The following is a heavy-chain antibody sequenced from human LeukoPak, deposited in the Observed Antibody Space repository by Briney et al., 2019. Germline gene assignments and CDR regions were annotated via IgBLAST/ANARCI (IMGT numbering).Heavy chain of an antibody. CDR3: ARGRGKYSSLDY. V-gene: IGHV1-2*02. Sequence: ASVKVSCKASGYIFTGYYMHWVRQAPGQGLEWMGWINPNSGDTNYAQKLQGRVTMTRDTSISTAYMELSRLRSDDTAVYYCARGRGKYSSLDYWGQGTLVTVSS. J-gene: IGHJ4*02. D-gene: IGHD5-18*01. CDR2: INPNSGDT. CDR1: GYIFTGYY.